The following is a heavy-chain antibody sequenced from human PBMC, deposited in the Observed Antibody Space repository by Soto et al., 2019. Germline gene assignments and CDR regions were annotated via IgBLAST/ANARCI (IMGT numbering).Heavy chain of an antibody. J-gene: IGHJ4*02. V-gene: IGHV4-34*01. CDR1: GGSFSGYY. D-gene: IGHD3-16*01. CDR2: INHSGST. CDR3: ARGRVRSITFGGGLLDY. Sequence: SETLSLTCAVYGGSFSGYYWSWIRQPPGKGLEWIGEINHSGSTNYNPSLKSRVTISVDTSKNQFSLKLSSVTAADTAVYYCARGRVRSITFGGGLLDYWGQGTLVTVSS.